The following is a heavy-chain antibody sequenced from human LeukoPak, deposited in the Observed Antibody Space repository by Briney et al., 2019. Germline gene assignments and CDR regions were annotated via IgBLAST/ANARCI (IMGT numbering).Heavy chain of an antibody. CDR2: IYSGGST. Sequence: GGSLRLSCAASGFTFSSYAMSWVRQAPGKGLEWVSVIYSGGSTYYADSVKGRFTISRDNSKNTLYLQMNSLRAEDTAVYYCARAWESYTTVVTPGDYWGQGTLVTVSS. V-gene: IGHV3-66*01. J-gene: IGHJ4*02. D-gene: IGHD4-23*01. CDR1: GFTFSSYA. CDR3: ARAWESYTTVVTPGDY.